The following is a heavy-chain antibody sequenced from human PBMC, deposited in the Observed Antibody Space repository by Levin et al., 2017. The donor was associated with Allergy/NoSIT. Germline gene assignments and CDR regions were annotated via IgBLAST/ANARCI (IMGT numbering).Heavy chain of an antibody. V-gene: IGHV3-7*01. CDR2: IKEDGSVN. CDR3: ARVLSGYDYGDSLDY. D-gene: IGHD5-12*01. J-gene: IGHJ4*02. CDR1: GFSFSSHW. Sequence: PGGSLRLSCAASGFSFSSHWMTWVRQAPGQGLEWVAYIKEDGSVNYYVDSVKGRFTISRDNAKNSLYLQMNSLRAEDTAVYYCARVLSGYDYGDSLDYWGQGTLVIDSS.